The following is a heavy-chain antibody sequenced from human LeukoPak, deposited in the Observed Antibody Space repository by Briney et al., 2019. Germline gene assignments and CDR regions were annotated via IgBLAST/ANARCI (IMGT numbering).Heavy chain of an antibody. J-gene: IGHJ4*02. Sequence: SETLSLTCTVSGGSISSYYWGWIRQPPGKGLEWIGSIYYSGTTHYNPSLKSRVTISVDTTKNQFSLKLSSVTAADTAVYFCARDGEMATIENYFEYWGQGTLVTVSS. CDR1: GGSISSYY. D-gene: IGHD5-24*01. CDR3: ARDGEMATIENYFEY. V-gene: IGHV4-39*07. CDR2: IYYSGTT.